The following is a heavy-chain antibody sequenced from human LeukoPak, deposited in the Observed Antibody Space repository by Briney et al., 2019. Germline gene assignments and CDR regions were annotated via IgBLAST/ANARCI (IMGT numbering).Heavy chain of an antibody. V-gene: IGHV3-30*18. CDR1: GFTFSSYG. CDR3: AKDSSSSYAFDI. Sequence: PGGSLRLSCAASGFTFSSYGMHWVRQAPGKGLEWVAVIPYDGSNKYYADSVKGRFTISRDNSKNTLYLQMNSLRAEDTAVYYCAKDSSSSYAFDIWGQGTMVTVSS. J-gene: IGHJ3*02. D-gene: IGHD6-6*01. CDR2: IPYDGSNK.